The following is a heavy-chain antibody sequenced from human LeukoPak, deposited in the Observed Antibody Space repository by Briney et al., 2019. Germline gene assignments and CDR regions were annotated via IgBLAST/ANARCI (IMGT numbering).Heavy chain of an antibody. D-gene: IGHD6-13*01. Sequence: GGSLRLSCAASGFTFSSYAVTWVRQAPGGGLVCVSRIDPDGSTTNYADSAKGRFTTSRDNPKNNMYLQMNSLRAEDTALYYCTRVQAGRAGLMDVWGRGTTVTVSS. CDR3: TRVQAGRAGLMDV. V-gene: IGHV3-74*01. J-gene: IGHJ6*02. CDR1: GFTFSSYA. CDR2: IDPDGSTT.